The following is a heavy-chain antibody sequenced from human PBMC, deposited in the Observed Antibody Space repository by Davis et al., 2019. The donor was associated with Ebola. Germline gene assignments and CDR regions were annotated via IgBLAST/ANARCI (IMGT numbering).Heavy chain of an antibody. Sequence: PSETLSLTCTVSGGSISSYYWSWIRQPPGKGLEWIGYIYYSGSTNYNPSLKSRVTISVDTSKNQFSLKLSSVTAADTAVYYCARHSVVAPTIRGGYYYYGMDVWGQGTTVTVSS. J-gene: IGHJ6*02. CDR1: GGSISSYY. CDR3: ARHSVVAPTIRGGYYYYGMDV. CDR2: IYYSGST. D-gene: IGHD2-2*01. V-gene: IGHV4-59*08.